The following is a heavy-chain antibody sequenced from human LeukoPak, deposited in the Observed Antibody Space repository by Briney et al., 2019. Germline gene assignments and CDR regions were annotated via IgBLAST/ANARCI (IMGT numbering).Heavy chain of an antibody. CDR3: ARVRETSSWPAFDY. CDR1: GFTFGSYE. J-gene: IGHJ4*02. D-gene: IGHD6-13*01. CDR2: ISTSGSTI. V-gene: IGHV3-48*03. Sequence: PGGSLRLSCAASGFTFGSYEMNWVRQAPGKGLEWVSYISTSGSTIHYADSVKGRFAMSRDNGKNSLYLQLDSLRAEDTAVYYCARVRETSSWPAFDYWGQGTLVTVSS.